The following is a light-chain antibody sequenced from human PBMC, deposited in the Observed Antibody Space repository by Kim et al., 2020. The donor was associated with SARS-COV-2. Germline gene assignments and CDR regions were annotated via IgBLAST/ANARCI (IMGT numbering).Light chain of an antibody. CDR3: NSRDSRGNPWV. V-gene: IGLV3-19*01. CDR2: GKN. J-gene: IGLJ3*02. CDR1: SLRSYY. Sequence: SSELTQDPAVSVALGQTVRITCQGDSLRSYYASWYQQKPGQAPVLVIYGKNNRPSGIPDRFSGSSSGNTASLTITGDQAEDEADYYRNSRDSRGNPWVFG.